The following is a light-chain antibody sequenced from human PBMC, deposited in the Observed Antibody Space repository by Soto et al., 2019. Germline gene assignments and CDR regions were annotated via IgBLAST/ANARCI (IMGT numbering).Light chain of an antibody. Sequence: EIVMTQSPATLSVSPGERATLSCRASQSVSSNLAWHQQKPGQAPSLLIYGASTRATVIPARFSGSGSGTEFTLTISSLESEDFAVYYCQQYNCWPWTFGEGTKVEIK. CDR2: GAS. CDR3: QQYNCWPWT. CDR1: QSVSSN. J-gene: IGKJ1*01. V-gene: IGKV3-15*01.